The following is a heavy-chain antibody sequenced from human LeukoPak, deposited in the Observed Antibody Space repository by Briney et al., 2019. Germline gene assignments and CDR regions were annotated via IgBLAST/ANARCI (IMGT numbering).Heavy chain of an antibody. V-gene: IGHV3-23*01. Sequence: PGGSLRLSCAASGFTFSSYAMSRVRQAPGKGLEWVSAISGSGGSTYYADSVKGRFTISRDNSKNTLYLQMNSLRAEDTAVYYCAKDPNYYDTNWFDPWGQGTLVTVSS. CDR2: ISGSGGST. D-gene: IGHD3-22*01. CDR3: AKDPNYYDTNWFDP. CDR1: GFTFSSYA. J-gene: IGHJ5*02.